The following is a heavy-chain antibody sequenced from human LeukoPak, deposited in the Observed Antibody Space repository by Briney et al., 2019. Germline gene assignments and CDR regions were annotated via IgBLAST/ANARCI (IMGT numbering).Heavy chain of an antibody. D-gene: IGHD3-22*01. CDR2: ISSSSSYI. Sequence: GGSLRLSCAASGFTFSSYSMNWVRQAPGKGLEWVSSISSSSSYIYYADSVKGRFTISRDNAKNSLYLQMNSLRAEDTAVYYCARASIREETYYYDSSGYYSSEAFDIWGQGTMVTVSS. CDR3: ARASIREETYYYDSSGYYSSEAFDI. J-gene: IGHJ3*02. V-gene: IGHV3-21*01. CDR1: GFTFSSYS.